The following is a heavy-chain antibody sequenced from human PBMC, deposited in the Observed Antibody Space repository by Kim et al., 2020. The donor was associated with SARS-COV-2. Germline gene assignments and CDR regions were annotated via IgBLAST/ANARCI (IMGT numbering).Heavy chain of an antibody. CDR2: IKQDGSEK. CDR1: GFTFSSYW. D-gene: IGHD6-13*01. Sequence: GGSLRLSCAASGFTFSSYWMSWVRQAPGKVLEWVANIKQDGSEKYYVDSVKGRFTISRDNAKNSLYLQMNSLRAEDTAVYYCARVRSSSWSPLDYWGQGTLVTVSS. V-gene: IGHV3-7*05. J-gene: IGHJ4*02. CDR3: ARVRSSSWSPLDY.